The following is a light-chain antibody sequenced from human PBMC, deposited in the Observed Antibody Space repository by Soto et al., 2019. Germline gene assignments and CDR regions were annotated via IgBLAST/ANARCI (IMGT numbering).Light chain of an antibody. J-gene: IGLJ3*02. CDR1: SSNVVSNF. CDR3: AAWDNSLRWV. CDR2: RTD. V-gene: IGLV1-47*01. Sequence: QSVLTQPPSVSGTPGQRVTISCSGSSSNVVSNFVYWYQQFPGTAPKLLIYRTDQRPSGVPDRFSASKPGTAASLAISGLRSDDEADYYCAAWDNSLRWVFGGGTKLTVL.